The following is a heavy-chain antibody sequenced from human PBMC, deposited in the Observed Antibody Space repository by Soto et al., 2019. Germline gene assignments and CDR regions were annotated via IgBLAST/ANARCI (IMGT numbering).Heavy chain of an antibody. CDR2: INHSGST. CDR3: AGCVGSVTDWFDP. D-gene: IGHD2-8*01. J-gene: IGHJ5*02. CDR1: GGSFSGDY. V-gene: IGHV4-34*01. Sequence: ASETLPLTCAVYGGSFSGDYWSWIRQPPGKGLEWIGEINHSGSTNYNPSLKSRVTISVDTSKNQFSLKLGSVTAADTAVYYCAGCVGSVTDWFDPWGQGTLVTVSS.